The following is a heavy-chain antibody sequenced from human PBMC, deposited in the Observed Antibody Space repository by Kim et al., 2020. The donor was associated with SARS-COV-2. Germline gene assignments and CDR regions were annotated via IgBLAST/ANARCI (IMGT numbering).Heavy chain of an antibody. J-gene: IGHJ4*02. CDR3: ARGGVPVGPGGY. D-gene: IGHD2-8*02. CDR2: MYSGGGT. V-gene: IGHV3-53*01. Sequence: GGSLRLSCAASGCSVSTDYMSWVRQAPGKGLEWVSVMYSGGGTYYADSVKGRFTISRDTSKNTLYLQMNSLRVEDTAIYFCARGGVPVGPGGYWGQGTLVTVPS. CDR1: GCSVSTDY.